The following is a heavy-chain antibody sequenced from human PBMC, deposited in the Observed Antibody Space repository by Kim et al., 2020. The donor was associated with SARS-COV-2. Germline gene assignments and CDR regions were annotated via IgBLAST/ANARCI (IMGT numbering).Heavy chain of an antibody. Sequence: ASVKVSCKASGYSFTYYAIHWVRQAPGQSLEWMGWINAGTADTEYSQNFQGRIAITRDTSASTVYMELTTLRSEDTAVYYCARGGAAPGTLYFDYWGQGTLVTVSS. CDR3: ARGGAAPGTLYFDY. D-gene: IGHD6-13*01. V-gene: IGHV1-3*01. CDR2: INAGTADT. CDR1: GYSFTYYA. J-gene: IGHJ4*02.